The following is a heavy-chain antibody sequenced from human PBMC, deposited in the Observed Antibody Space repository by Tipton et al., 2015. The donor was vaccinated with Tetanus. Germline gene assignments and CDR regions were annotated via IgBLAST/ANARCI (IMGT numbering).Heavy chain of an antibody. CDR1: GFTFSSCA. CDR2: MYSGGDT. D-gene: IGHD6-19*01. J-gene: IGHJ4*02. Sequence: SLRLSCAASGFTFSSCAMNWVRRAPGKGLEWVSVMYSGGDTYYVDSVKGRFSISRDNAKNTLYLQMNSLRVEDTAVYYCVRDGGSSGWLAYWGQGTLVTVSS. CDR3: VRDGGSSGWLAY. V-gene: IGHV3-53*01.